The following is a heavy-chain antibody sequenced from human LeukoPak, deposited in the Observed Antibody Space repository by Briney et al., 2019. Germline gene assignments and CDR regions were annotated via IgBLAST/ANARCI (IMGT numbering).Heavy chain of an antibody. Sequence: PGRSLRLSCAASGFTFSSYAMHWARQAPGKGLEWVAVISYDGSNRYYTDSVKGRFTISRDNSKNTLYLQMNSLRAEDTAVYYCPVSPTGYVWGSYRYRGFDYWGQGTLVTVSS. CDR3: PVSPTGYVWGSYRYRGFDY. D-gene: IGHD3-16*02. CDR2: ISYDGSNR. J-gene: IGHJ4*02. V-gene: IGHV3-30*04. CDR1: GFTFSSYA.